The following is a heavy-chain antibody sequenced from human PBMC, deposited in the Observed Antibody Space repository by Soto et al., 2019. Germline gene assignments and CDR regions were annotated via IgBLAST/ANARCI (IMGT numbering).Heavy chain of an antibody. CDR3: TRGTIAGTTERDS. V-gene: IGHV3-23*01. CDR1: GFNVGAFA. Sequence: GGSLRLSCAASGFNVGAFAVNWARQAPGKGLEGVAGISVSDVFIYYSDSVRARFYISRDASEYMLYLQLNSLRVDHMALYYCTRGTIAGTTERDSWGPGTLVTVSS. CDR2: ISVSDVFI. J-gene: IGHJ4*02. D-gene: IGHD1-1*01.